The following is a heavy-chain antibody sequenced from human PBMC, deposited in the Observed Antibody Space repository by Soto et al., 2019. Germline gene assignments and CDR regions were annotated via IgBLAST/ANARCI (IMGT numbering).Heavy chain of an antibody. Sequence: QITLKESGPTLVKPTQTLTLTCTFSGFSLSTSGVGVGWIRQPPGKALEWLALIYWDEDKRYSPSLKSRLTITKDTSKNQVVRTMTNMDPVDTAAYYCVHRRPGYRGYDMDVWGQGTTVTVSS. D-gene: IGHD5-12*01. CDR3: VHRRPGYRGYDMDV. CDR1: GFSLSTSGVG. J-gene: IGHJ6*02. V-gene: IGHV2-5*02. CDR2: IYWDEDK.